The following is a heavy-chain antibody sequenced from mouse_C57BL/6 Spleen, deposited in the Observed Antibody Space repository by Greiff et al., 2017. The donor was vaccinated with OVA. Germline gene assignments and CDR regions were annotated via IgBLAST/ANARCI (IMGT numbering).Heavy chain of an antibody. CDR1: GYSITSGYY. J-gene: IGHJ3*01. Sequence: EVQLVESGPGLVKPSQSLSLTCSVTGYSITSGYYWNWIRQFPGNKLEWMGYISYDGSNNYNPSLKNRISITRDTSKNQFFLKLNSVTTEDTATYYCAREDHYDGYYGGFAYWGQGTLVTVSA. D-gene: IGHD2-3*01. V-gene: IGHV3-6*01. CDR2: ISYDGSN. CDR3: AREDHYDGYYGGFAY.